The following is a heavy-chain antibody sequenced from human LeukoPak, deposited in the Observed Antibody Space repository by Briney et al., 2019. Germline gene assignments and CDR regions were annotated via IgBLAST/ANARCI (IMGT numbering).Heavy chain of an antibody. J-gene: IGHJ5*02. V-gene: IGHV4-34*01. CDR1: GGSFSGYY. Sequence: SETLSLTCAVYGGSFSGYYWSWIRQPPGKGLEWIGEINHSGSTNYNPSLKSRVTISVDTSKNQFSLKLSSVTAADTAVYYCARYKRVAVAGYNWFDPWGQGTLVTVSS. D-gene: IGHD6-19*01. CDR3: ARYKRVAVAGYNWFDP. CDR2: INHSGST.